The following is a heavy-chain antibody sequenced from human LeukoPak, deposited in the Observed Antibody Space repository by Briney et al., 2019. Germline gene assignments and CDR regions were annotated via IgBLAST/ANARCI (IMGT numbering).Heavy chain of an antibody. D-gene: IGHD3-10*01. J-gene: IGHJ4*02. CDR3: ARPRYGSGSLDS. CDR1: GQPFSCHY. Sequence: SDTLSLTCAVCGQPFSCHYWTGLRQPPARELDWVGGINHSGSTPSNPSLNNRVTISVGTSKHQFSLKLTSVTAADTAVYYCARPRYGSGSLDSWGQGTLVTVSS. CDR2: INHSGST. V-gene: IGHV4-34*01.